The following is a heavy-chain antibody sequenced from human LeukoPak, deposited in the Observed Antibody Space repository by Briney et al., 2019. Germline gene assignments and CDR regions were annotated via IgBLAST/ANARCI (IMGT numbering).Heavy chain of an antibody. V-gene: IGHV4-59*02. Sequence: SETLSLTCTVSGGSVKSYYWSWIRQPPGKGLEWIGYIYYSGSTYYNPSLKSRLTISVDTSKNQFSLKLRSVTAADTAVYYCARVSGGLNWIDPWGQGTLVTVSS. CDR1: GGSVKSYY. D-gene: IGHD6-25*01. CDR2: IYYSGST. J-gene: IGHJ5*02. CDR3: ARVSGGLNWIDP.